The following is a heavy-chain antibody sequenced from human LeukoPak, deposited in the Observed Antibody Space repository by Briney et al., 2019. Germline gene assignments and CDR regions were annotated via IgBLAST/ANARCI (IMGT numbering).Heavy chain of an antibody. CDR3: ARDYQGGYGDKTVDY. CDR2: IYHSGIT. J-gene: IGHJ4*02. D-gene: IGHD5-18*01. V-gene: IGHV4-38-2*02. Sequence: SEILSLTCTVSGYSISSGYYWGWIRQPPGKGLEWIGSIYHSGITYYNPSLKSRVTISVDTSKYQFSLKLSSVTAADTAVYYCARDYQGGYGDKTVDYWGQGTLVTVSS. CDR1: GYSISSGYY.